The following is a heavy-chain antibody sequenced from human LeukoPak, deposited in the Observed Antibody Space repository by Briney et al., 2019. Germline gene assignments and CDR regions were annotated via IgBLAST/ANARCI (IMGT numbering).Heavy chain of an antibody. Sequence: PSETLSLTCTVSGASFSSSTYYWGWIRPPPGKGLEWIGSIYYSGSTYYNPSLKSRVTMSVDTSKNQFSLKLSSVTAADTAVYYCARHAGGISATGTRPFDYWGQGTLVTVSS. CDR2: IYYSGST. CDR3: ARHAGGISATGTRPFDY. J-gene: IGHJ4*02. V-gene: IGHV4-39*01. CDR1: GASFSSSTYY. D-gene: IGHD6-13*01.